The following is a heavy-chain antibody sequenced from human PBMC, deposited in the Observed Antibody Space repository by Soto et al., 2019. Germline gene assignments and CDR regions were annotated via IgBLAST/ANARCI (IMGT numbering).Heavy chain of an antibody. V-gene: IGHV3-23*01. D-gene: IGHD6-13*01. CDR3: AKVSGAAGTVGWFDP. CDR2: ISGSGGST. Sequence: EVQLLESGGGLVQPGGSLRLSCAASGFTFSSYAMSWVRQAPGKGLEWVSAISGSGGSTYYADSVKGRFTISRDNSKNTLYMQRNSLSAEDTAVYYCAKVSGAAGTVGWFDPWGQGTLVTVSS. CDR1: GFTFSSYA. J-gene: IGHJ5*02.